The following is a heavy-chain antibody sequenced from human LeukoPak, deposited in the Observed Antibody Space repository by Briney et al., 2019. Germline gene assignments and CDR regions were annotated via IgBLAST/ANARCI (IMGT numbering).Heavy chain of an antibody. CDR3: ARDGSGLAARRRYYYYYYYMDV. CDR1: GGSFSGYY. J-gene: IGHJ6*03. D-gene: IGHD6-6*01. CDR2: INHIGST. V-gene: IGHV4-34*01. Sequence: SETLSLTCAVYGGSFSGYYWSWIRQPPGKGLEWLGEINHIGSTNYNPSLKSRVTISVDTSKNQFSLKLSSVTSADTAVYYCARDGSGLAARRRYYYYYYYMDVWGKGTTVTVSS.